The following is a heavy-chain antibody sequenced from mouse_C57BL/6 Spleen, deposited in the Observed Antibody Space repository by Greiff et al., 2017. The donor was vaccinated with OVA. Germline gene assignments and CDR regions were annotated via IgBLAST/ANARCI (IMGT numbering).Heavy chain of an antibody. CDR3: ARRGITTVGDY. J-gene: IGHJ2*01. Sequence: QVQLQQSGAELVMPGASVKLSCKASGYTFTSYWMHWVKQRPGQGLEWIGEIDPSDSYTNYNQKFKGKSTLTVDKSSSTAYMQLSSLTSEDSAVYYCARRGITTVGDYWGQGTTLTVSS. D-gene: IGHD1-1*01. V-gene: IGHV1-69*01. CDR2: IDPSDSYT. CDR1: GYTFTSYW.